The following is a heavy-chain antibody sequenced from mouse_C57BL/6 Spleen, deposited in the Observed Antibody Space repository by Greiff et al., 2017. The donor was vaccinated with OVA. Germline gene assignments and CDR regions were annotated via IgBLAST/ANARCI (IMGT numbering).Heavy chain of an antibody. CDR2: IYPGDGDT. CDR1: GYAFSSSW. Sequence: VMLVESGPELVKPGASVKISCKASGYAFSSSWMNWVKQRPGKGLEWIGRIYPGDGDTNYNGKFKGKATLTADKSSSTAYMQLSSLTSEDSAVYFCARPFYYDYECYAMDYWGQGTSVTVSS. D-gene: IGHD2-4*01. J-gene: IGHJ4*01. CDR3: ARPFYYDYECYAMDY. V-gene: IGHV1-82*01.